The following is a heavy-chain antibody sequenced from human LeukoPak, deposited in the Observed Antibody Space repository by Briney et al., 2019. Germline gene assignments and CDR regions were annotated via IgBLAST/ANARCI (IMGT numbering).Heavy chain of an antibody. Sequence: SETLSLTCTVSGGSISSGDYYWSRIRQPPGKGLEWIGYIYYSGSTNYNPSLKSRVTISVDTSKNQFSLKLSSVTAADTAVYYCARRQEVGAHDAFDIWGQGTMVTVSS. CDR3: ARRQEVGAHDAFDI. CDR2: IYYSGST. J-gene: IGHJ3*02. V-gene: IGHV4-61*08. D-gene: IGHD1-26*01. CDR1: GGSISSGDYY.